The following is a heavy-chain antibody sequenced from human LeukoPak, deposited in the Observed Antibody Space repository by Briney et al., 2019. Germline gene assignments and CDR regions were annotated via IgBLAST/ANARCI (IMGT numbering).Heavy chain of an antibody. CDR2: IKGKPDGGTA. V-gene: IGHV3-15*05. D-gene: IGHD5-24*01. J-gene: IGHJ4*02. CDR3: STDRD. Sequence: GGSLRLSCAASGLTFANARMNWVRQAPGKGLERVGRIKGKPDGGTADYAASVMARFIISRDDSKNTVYLQMNSLREEDSGLYFCSTDRDWGQGTLVAVSS. CDR1: GLTFANAR.